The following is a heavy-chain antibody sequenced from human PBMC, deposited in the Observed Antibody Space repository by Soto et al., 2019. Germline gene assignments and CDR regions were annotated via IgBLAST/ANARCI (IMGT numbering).Heavy chain of an antibody. D-gene: IGHD5-12*01. CDR1: GGTFSSYT. V-gene: IGHV1-69*04. J-gene: IGHJ4*02. CDR3: AREYSGYDTLYDY. CDR2: IIPILGIA. Sequence: SVKVSCKASGGTFSSYTISWVRQAPGQGLEWMGRIIPILGIANYAQKFQGRVTITADESTSTAYMELSSLRSEDTAVYYCAREYSGYDTLYDYWGQGTLVTVSS.